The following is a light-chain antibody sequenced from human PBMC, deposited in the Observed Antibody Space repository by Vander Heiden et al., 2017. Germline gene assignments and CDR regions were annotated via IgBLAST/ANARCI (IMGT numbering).Light chain of an antibody. CDR3: QQYNNWPPTT. V-gene: IGKV3-15*01. CDR1: QSVSSN. Sequence: ELVMTQSPATLSVSPGERATLSCRASQSVSSNLAWYQQKPGQAPRLLIYGASTRATGIQARFSGSGSGTEFTLTISSLQSEDFAVYYCQQYNNWPPTTFGQGTRLEIK. J-gene: IGKJ5*01. CDR2: GAS.